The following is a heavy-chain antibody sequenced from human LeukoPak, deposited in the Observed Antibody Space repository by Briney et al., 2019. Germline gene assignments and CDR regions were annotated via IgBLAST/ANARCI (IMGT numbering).Heavy chain of an antibody. CDR1: GGSISTSNYY. V-gene: IGHV4-39*07. Sequence: PSETLSLTCTVSGGSISTSNYYWGWIRQPPGKGLEWIGNIFYSGSTYYSPSLRSRVTISVDKSKNQFSLKLSSVTAADTAVYYCARSGLYCSGGSCRTNWFDPWGQGTLVTVSS. J-gene: IGHJ5*02. CDR2: IFYSGST. D-gene: IGHD2-15*01. CDR3: ARSGLYCSGGSCRTNWFDP.